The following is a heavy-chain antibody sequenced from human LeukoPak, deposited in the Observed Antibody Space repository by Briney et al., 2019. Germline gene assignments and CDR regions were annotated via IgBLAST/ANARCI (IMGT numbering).Heavy chain of an antibody. J-gene: IGHJ6*03. CDR2: IYTSGST. V-gene: IGHV4-4*07. Sequence: PSETLSLTCTVSGDSISSSWWAWIRQPAGKGLEWIGRIYTSGSTNYNPSLKSRVTMSVDTSKNQFSLKLSSVTAADTAVYYCARAGGYCSSTSCTQADYYYYYMDVWGKGTTVTVSS. D-gene: IGHD2-2*01. CDR3: ARAGGYCSSTSCTQADYYYYYMDV. CDR1: GDSISSSW.